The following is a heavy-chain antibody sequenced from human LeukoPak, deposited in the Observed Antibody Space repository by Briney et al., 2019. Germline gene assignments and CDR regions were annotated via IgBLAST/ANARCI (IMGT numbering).Heavy chain of an antibody. Sequence: SETLSLTCAVSGYSISSGYYWGWIRPPPGKGLEWIGSIYHSGSTYYNPSLKSRVTISVDTSKNQFSLKLSSVTAADTAVYYCASLFGPSGFGVVLWFDPWGQGTLVTVSS. V-gene: IGHV4-38-2*01. J-gene: IGHJ5*02. CDR3: ASLFGPSGFGVVLWFDP. D-gene: IGHD3-3*01. CDR1: GYSISSGYY. CDR2: IYHSGST.